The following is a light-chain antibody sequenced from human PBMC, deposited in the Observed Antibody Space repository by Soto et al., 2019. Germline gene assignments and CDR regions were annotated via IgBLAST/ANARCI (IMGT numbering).Light chain of an antibody. CDR3: SSYTTRSTLYV. J-gene: IGLJ1*01. V-gene: IGLV2-14*03. CDR2: DVT. CDR1: SSYVGAYNY. Sequence: QSALTQPASVSGSPGQSITISCTGTSSYVGAYNYVSWYQQYPGKAPKYIIYDVTNRPSGVSYRFSGSKSGNTASLTISGLQAEDEADYYCSSYTTRSTLYVFGTGTKVTVL.